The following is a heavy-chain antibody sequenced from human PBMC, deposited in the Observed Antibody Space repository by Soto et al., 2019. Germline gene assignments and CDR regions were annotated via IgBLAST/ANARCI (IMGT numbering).Heavy chain of an antibody. V-gene: IGHV4-39*01. CDR1: DGSITSASYY. Sequence: SETLSLTCTVSDGSITSASYYWGWIRQSPGKGLEWIGSIYYSGSTYYNPSLKSRVTISVDTSKNQFSLKLSSVTAADTAVYYCARSRSSWKAGNWFDPWGQGTLVTVSS. J-gene: IGHJ5*02. CDR2: IYYSGST. CDR3: ARSRSSWKAGNWFDP. D-gene: IGHD6-13*01.